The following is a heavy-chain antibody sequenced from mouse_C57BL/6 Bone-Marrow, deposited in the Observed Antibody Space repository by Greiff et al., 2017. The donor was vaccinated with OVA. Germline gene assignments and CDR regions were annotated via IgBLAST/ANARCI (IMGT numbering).Heavy chain of an antibody. CDR1: GFSLTSYG. V-gene: IGHV2-6*01. CDR2: IWGVGST. D-gene: IGHD2-4*01. CDR3: AIYDYDGWFAY. J-gene: IGHJ3*01. Sequence: VQGVESGPGLVAPSQSLSITCTVSGFSLTSYGVDWVRQSPGKGLEWLGVIWGVGSTNYNSALKSRLSISKDNSKSQVFLKMNSLQTDDTAMYYCAIYDYDGWFAYWGQGTLVTVSA.